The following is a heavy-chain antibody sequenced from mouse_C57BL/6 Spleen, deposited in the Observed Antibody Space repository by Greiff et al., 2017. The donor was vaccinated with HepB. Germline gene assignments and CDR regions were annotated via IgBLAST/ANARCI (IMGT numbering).Heavy chain of an antibody. CDR2: ISDGGSYT. Sequence: DVKLVESGGGLVKPGGSLKLSCAASGFTFSSYAMSWVRQTPEKRLEWVATISDGGSYTYYPDNVKGRFTISRDNAKNNLYLQMSHLKSEDTAMYYCARAYDYDGYYYAMDYWGQGTSVTVSS. CDR1: GFTFSSYA. CDR3: ARAYDYDGYYYAMDY. D-gene: IGHD2-4*01. J-gene: IGHJ4*01. V-gene: IGHV5-4*03.